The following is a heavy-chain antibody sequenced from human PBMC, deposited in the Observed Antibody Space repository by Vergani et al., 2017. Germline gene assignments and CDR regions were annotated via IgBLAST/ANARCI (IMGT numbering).Heavy chain of an antibody. CDR3: AKDLDDILTGPFDY. J-gene: IGHJ4*02. Sequence: QVQLVESGGGVVQPGGSLRLSCAASGFTFSSYGMHWVRQAPGKGLEWVAFIRYAGSNKYYADSVKGRFTISRDNSKNTLYLQMNSLRAEDTAVYYCAKDLDDILTGPFDYWGQGTLVTVSS. CDR1: GFTFSSYG. V-gene: IGHV3-30*02. D-gene: IGHD3-9*01. CDR2: IRYAGSNK.